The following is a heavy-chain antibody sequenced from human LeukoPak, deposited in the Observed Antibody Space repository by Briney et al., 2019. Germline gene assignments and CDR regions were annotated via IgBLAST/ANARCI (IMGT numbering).Heavy chain of an antibody. CDR3: AKLDVYDILTGYYKGIEY. J-gene: IGHJ4*02. CDR1: GFPFSSYA. D-gene: IGHD3-9*01. Sequence: HPGGSLRLSCAASGFPFSSYAMSWVRQAPGKGLEWVSAISGSGGSTFYADSVKGRFTISGDNSKNTLYLQMNSLRAEDTAVYYCAKLDVYDILTGYYKGIEYWGQGTLVTVSS. V-gene: IGHV3-23*01. CDR2: ISGSGGST.